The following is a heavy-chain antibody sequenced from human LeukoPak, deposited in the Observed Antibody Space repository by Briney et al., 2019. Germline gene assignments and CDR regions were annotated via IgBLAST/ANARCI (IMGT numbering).Heavy chain of an antibody. D-gene: IGHD3-10*01. Sequence: ASVKVSCKASGYTFTGYYMHWVRQAPGQGLEWMGWINPNSGGTNYAQKFQGRVTMTRDTSISTAYMELSRLRSDDTAVYYCARVGITMVRGAFDYWGQGTLATVSS. V-gene: IGHV1-2*02. CDR3: ARVGITMVRGAFDY. CDR1: GYTFTGYY. CDR2: INPNSGGT. J-gene: IGHJ4*02.